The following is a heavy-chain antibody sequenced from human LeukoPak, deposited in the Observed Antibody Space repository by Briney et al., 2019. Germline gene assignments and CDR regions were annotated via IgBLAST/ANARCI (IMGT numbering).Heavy chain of an antibody. J-gene: IGHJ4*02. CDR1: GFTFSAYA. V-gene: IGHV3-30*02. D-gene: IGHD3-16*01. CDR2: IRHDGSIK. CDR3: AKDSLADIDY. Sequence: PGGSLRLSCVASGFTFSAYAMTWVRQAPGKGLEWVAFIRHDGSIKNYADSVKGRSTISRDNSKNTLYLQMNSLRAEDTAVYYCAKDSLADIDYWGQGTLVTVSS.